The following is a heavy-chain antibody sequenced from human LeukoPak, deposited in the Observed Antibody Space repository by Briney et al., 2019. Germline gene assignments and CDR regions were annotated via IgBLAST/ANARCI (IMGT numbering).Heavy chain of an antibody. D-gene: IGHD1-14*01. J-gene: IGHJ4*02. Sequence: GGSLRLSCAAPGFTFSDYWMHWVRQAPGKGPAWVSRINPDGTSTGYADSVKGRFTISRDNAKNTLYLQISSVRAEDTAVYYCARDMWGTCDYWGQGTLVTVSS. CDR3: ARDMWGTCDY. V-gene: IGHV3-74*01. CDR1: GFTFSDYW. CDR2: INPDGTST.